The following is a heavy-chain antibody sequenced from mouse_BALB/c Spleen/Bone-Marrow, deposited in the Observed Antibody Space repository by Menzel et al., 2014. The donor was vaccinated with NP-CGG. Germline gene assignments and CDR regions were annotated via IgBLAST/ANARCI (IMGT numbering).Heavy chain of an antibody. CDR3: ARGTTVYYFDY. V-gene: IGHV1-54*01. CDR2: IYPGSGGT. D-gene: IGHD1-1*01. Sequence: VKVVESEAELVRPGTSVKVSCKASGYAFTNYLIEWVKQRPGQGLEWIGVIYPGSGGTNYNEKLRDKATLTADKSSSTAYMQLSSLTSDDSAVYFCARGTTVYYFDYWGQGTTLTVSS. J-gene: IGHJ2*01. CDR1: GYAFTNYL.